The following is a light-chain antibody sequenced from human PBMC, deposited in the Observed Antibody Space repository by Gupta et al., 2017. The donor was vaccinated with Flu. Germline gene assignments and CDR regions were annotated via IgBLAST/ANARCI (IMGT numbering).Light chain of an antibody. CDR2: DAS. J-gene: IGKJ4*01. V-gene: IGKV3-11*01. CDR1: RSISVF. CDR3: QQRSNWFT. Sequence: SPATLSLSPGERATLSCRASRSISVFLAWYQQKPGQPPRLLIYDASPRATGIPDRFSGSGSGTDFTLTISSLEPEDFAVYYCQQRSNWFTFGGGTKVEIK.